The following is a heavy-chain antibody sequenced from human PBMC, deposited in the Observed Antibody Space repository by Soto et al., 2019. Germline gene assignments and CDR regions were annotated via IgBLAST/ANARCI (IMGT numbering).Heavy chain of an antibody. J-gene: IGHJ3*02. V-gene: IGHV4-4*02. Sequence: PSETLSLTCAVSGGSISSSNWWSWVRQPPGKGLEWIGEIYHSGSTNYNPSLKSRVTISVDTSKNQFSLKLSSVTAADTAVYYCARWLGYSYGLTIDAFDIWGQGTMVTVSS. CDR1: GGSISSSNW. CDR2: IYHSGST. D-gene: IGHD5-18*01. CDR3: ARWLGYSYGLTIDAFDI.